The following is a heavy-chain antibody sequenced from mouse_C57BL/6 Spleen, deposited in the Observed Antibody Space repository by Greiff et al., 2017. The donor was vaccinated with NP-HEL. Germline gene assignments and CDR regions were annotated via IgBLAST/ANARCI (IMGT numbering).Heavy chain of an antibody. Sequence: QVQLQQPGAELVRPGSSVKLSCKASGYTFTSYWMHWVKQRPIQGLEWIGNIDPSDSETHYNQKFKDKATLTVDKSSSTAYMQLSSLTSEDSAVYYCARGIYYGNYVDYWGQGTTLTVSS. CDR2: IDPSDSET. D-gene: IGHD2-1*01. V-gene: IGHV1-52*01. CDR3: ARGIYYGNYVDY. CDR1: GYTFTSYW. J-gene: IGHJ2*01.